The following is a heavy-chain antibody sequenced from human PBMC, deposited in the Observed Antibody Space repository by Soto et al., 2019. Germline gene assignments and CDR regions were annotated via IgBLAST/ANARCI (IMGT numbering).Heavy chain of an antibody. Sequence: PWGSLRLSCAASGFTFSSYAMSWVRQAPGKGLEWVSSISATGGSTYYAGSVKGRFTISRDNSKNTLYLQMNSLRAEDTAIYYCANAEHPRRSIGFDYWGQGTLVTVSS. CDR1: GFTFSSYA. CDR2: ISATGGST. V-gene: IGHV3-23*01. D-gene: IGHD3-16*02. J-gene: IGHJ4*02. CDR3: ANAEHPRRSIGFDY.